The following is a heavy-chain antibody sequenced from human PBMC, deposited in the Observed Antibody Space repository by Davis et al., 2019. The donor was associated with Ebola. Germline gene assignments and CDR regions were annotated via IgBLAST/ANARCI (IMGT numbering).Heavy chain of an antibody. J-gene: IGHJ4*02. Sequence: ASVQVSCKASGYTFTSYGISWVRQAPAQGLAWMGRINAYNGNTNYAQNVQGRVTMTTDTSTSTAYMEVGILRSDDTAVYYCARAQFPTTSDHWGQGTLVTVSS. CDR3: ARAQFPTTSDH. D-gene: IGHD1-1*01. CDR2: INAYNGNT. V-gene: IGHV1-18*04. CDR1: GYTFTSYG.